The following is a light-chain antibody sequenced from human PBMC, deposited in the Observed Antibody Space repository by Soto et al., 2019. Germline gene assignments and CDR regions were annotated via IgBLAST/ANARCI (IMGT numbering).Light chain of an antibody. J-gene: IGKJ5*01. Sequence: EIVITQSPATLSVSPGERATLSCRASQSVRSNLAWYQQKPGQAPRLLIYGASNRATAIPDRFSGSGSGTEFTLTISSLQSEDFAVYYCQKYNNWPAITVGQGTRLEI. V-gene: IGKV3D-15*01. CDR1: QSVRSN. CDR3: QKYNNWPAIT. CDR2: GAS.